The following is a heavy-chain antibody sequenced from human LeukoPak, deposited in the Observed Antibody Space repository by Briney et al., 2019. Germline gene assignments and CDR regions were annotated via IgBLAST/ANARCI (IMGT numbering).Heavy chain of an antibody. J-gene: IGHJ3*02. CDR2: IGSSGRPI. Sequence: QPGGSLRLPCAASGFIFSSYEMNWVRQAPGKGLEWVSFIGSSGRPIYYADSVKGRFTISRDNAKNSLYLQMNTLRAEDTAVYYCARNYYDSSGYYHPGAFDIWGQGTMVTVSS. V-gene: IGHV3-48*03. CDR1: GFIFSSYE. D-gene: IGHD3-22*01. CDR3: ARNYYDSSGYYHPGAFDI.